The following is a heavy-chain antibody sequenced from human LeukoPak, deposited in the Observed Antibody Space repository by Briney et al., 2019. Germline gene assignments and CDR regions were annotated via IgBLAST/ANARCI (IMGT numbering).Heavy chain of an antibody. CDR2: ISSSSSTI. CDR1: GFTFSQSW. Sequence: GGSLRLSCAGSGFTFSQSWMHWVRQAPGKGLEWVSYISSSSSTIYYADSVKGRFTISRDNAKNSLYLQMNSLRAEDTAVYYCARDSPRGWLLHGDAFDIWGQGTMVTVSS. CDR3: ARDSPRGWLLHGDAFDI. V-gene: IGHV3-48*04. J-gene: IGHJ3*02. D-gene: IGHD3-22*01.